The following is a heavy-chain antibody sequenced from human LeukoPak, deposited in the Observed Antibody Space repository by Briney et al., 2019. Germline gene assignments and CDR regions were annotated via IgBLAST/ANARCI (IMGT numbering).Heavy chain of an antibody. D-gene: IGHD3-3*01. Sequence: PSETLSLTCTVSGGSISSYYWSWIRQPPGKGLEWIGYIHYSGSTNYNPSLKSRVTISVDTSKNQFSLKLSSVTAADTAVYYCARATAPHYDFWSGYSLYYFDYWGQGTLVTVSS. CDR1: GGSISSYY. CDR3: ARATAPHYDFWSGYSLYYFDY. J-gene: IGHJ4*02. CDR2: IHYSGST. V-gene: IGHV4-59*01.